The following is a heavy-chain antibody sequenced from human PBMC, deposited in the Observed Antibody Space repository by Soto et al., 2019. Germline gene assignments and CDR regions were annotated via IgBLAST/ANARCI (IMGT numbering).Heavy chain of an antibody. CDR2: ISAYNGNT. CDR3: ARDLSVVVPAAIRRNKWFDP. D-gene: IGHD2-2*02. CDR1: GYTFTSYG. V-gene: IGHV1-18*04. J-gene: IGHJ5*02. Sequence: GASVKVSCKASGYTFTSYGISWVRQAPGQGLEWMGWISAYNGNTNYAQKLQGRVTMTTDTSTSTAYMELRSLRSDDTAVYYCARDLSVVVPAAIRRNKWFDPLGQRTLFTVSS.